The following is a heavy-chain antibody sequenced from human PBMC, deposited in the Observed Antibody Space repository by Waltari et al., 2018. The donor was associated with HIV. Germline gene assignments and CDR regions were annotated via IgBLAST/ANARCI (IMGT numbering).Heavy chain of an antibody. CDR1: GFSFNTYA. CDR3: ARGLHRGGHYFGMDV. CDR2: ISSKSDPI. J-gene: IGHJ6*02. D-gene: IGHD3-9*01. V-gene: IGHV3-48*02. Sequence: EVQLVESGGGSVRPGGSLRLYCAASGFSFNTYAMNWVRQDPGKGLEWVSYISSKSDPIDYADSVKGRFTISRDNAKNSLYLQMNSLRDDDTAVYYCARGLHRGGHYFGMDVWGRGTTVIVSS.